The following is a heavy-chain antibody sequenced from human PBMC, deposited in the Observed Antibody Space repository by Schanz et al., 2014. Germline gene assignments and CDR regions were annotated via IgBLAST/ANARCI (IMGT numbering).Heavy chain of an antibody. CDR1: GFTVSKNY. D-gene: IGHD5-18*01. V-gene: IGHV3-66*01. Sequence: EVQLVESGGGLVQPGGSLRLSCAASGFTVSKNYMSWVRQAPGKGLEWVSAISGSGGSTYYADSVKGRFTISRDNAKNSLYLQMNSLRAEDTAVYYCARAAMVSWGQGTLVTVSS. J-gene: IGHJ5*02. CDR3: ARAAMVS. CDR2: SGSGGST.